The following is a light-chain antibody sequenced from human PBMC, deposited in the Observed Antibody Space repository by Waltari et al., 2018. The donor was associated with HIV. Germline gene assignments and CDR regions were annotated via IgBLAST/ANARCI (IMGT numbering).Light chain of an antibody. CDR3: QQSYSTPPWT. J-gene: IGKJ1*01. Sequence: DIQMTQSPSSLSASVGDRVTITCRASQTISTYLNWYQQKPGKAPELLIYGASSLQSGVPSRFRGGGSGTYFTLTISSLQLEDFATYYCQQSYSTPPWTFGQGTKVEIK. V-gene: IGKV1-39*01. CDR1: QTISTY. CDR2: GAS.